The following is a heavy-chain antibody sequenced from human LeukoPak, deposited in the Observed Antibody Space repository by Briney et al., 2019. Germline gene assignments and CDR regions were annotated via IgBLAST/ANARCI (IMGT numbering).Heavy chain of an antibody. CDR1: GGSVSSSNW. D-gene: IGHD2-15*01. J-gene: IGHJ4*02. CDR3: ARDRLGYCSGGSCYPDY. Sequence: SETLSLTCAVSGGSVSSSNWWSWVRQPPGKGLEWIGEIYHSGSTNYNPSLKSRVTISVDTSKNQFSLKLSSVTAADTAVYYCARDRLGYCSGGSCYPDYWGQGTLVTVSS. V-gene: IGHV4-4*02. CDR2: IYHSGST.